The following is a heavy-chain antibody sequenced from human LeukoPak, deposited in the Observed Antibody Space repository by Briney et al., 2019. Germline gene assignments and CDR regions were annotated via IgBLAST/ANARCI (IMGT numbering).Heavy chain of an antibody. D-gene: IGHD6-19*01. CDR3: ARELVYSSGWYADAFDI. V-gene: IGHV4-61*01. Sequence: SETLSLTCTVSGGSVSSGSYYWSWIRQPPGKGLEWIGYIHYSGSTSYNPSLKSRVIISVDTSETQFFLKLSSVTAADTAVYYCARELVYSSGWYADAFDIWGQGTMVTVS. J-gene: IGHJ3*02. CDR2: IHYSGST. CDR1: GGSVSSGSYY.